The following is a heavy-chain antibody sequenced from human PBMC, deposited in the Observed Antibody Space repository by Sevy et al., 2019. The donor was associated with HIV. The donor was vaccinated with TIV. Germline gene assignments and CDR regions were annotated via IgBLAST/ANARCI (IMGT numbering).Heavy chain of an antibody. CDR2: LSYDGSTK. D-gene: IGHD1-20*01. J-gene: IGHJ4*02. CDR3: AREGGYSINWSPFY. Sequence: GSQRLSCAASGFTFSAHAMHWVRQGPGKGLEWVALLSYDGSTKYYADSVKGRFTISRDNSKNTLYLQMDSLRTEDTAVYYCAREGGYSINWSPFYWGQGTLVTVSS. V-gene: IGHV3-30-3*01. CDR1: GFTFSAHA.